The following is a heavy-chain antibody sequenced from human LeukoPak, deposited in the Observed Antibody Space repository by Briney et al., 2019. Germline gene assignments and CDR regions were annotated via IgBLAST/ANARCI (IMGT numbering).Heavy chain of an antibody. V-gene: IGHV3-23*01. D-gene: IGHD2/OR15-2a*01. CDR1: GFTFSSYG. J-gene: IGHJ4*02. CDR2: ISGSGGST. Sequence: GGSLRLSCAASGFTFSSYGMHWVRQAPGKGLEWVSAISGSGGSTYYADSVKGRFTISRDNSKNTLYLQMNSLRAEDTAVYYCARMPGVLRPNLDYWGQGTLVTASS. CDR3: ARMPGVLRPNLDY.